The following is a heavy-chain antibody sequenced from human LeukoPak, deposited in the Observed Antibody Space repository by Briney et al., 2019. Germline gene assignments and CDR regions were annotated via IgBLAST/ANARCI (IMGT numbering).Heavy chain of an antibody. CDR2: IYYSGST. D-gene: IGHD4-23*01. Sequence: PSETLSLTCTVSGGSISSGGYYWSWIRQPPGKGLEWIGYIYYSGSTYYNPSLKSRVTISVDTSKNQFSLKLSSVTAADTAVYYCARDLLSEGNHLDYWGQGTLVTVSS. CDR3: ARDLLSEGNHLDY. J-gene: IGHJ4*02. V-gene: IGHV4-30-4*01. CDR1: GGSISSGGYY.